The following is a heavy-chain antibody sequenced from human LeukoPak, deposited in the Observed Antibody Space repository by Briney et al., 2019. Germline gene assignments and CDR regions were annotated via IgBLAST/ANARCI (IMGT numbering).Heavy chain of an antibody. D-gene: IGHD4-11*01. CDR1: GGSISSYY. CDR3: ARDRTTVTRVYYYYYMDV. Sequence: SETLSLTCTVSGGSISSYYWSWIRQPAGKGLEWIGRIYTGGSTNYNPSLKSRVTMSVDTSKNQFSLKLSSVTAADTAVYYCARDRTTVTRVYYYYYMDVWGKGTTVTVSS. J-gene: IGHJ6*03. V-gene: IGHV4-4*07. CDR2: IYTGGST.